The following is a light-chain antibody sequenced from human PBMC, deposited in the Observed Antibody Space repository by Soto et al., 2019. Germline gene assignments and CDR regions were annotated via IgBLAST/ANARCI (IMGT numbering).Light chain of an antibody. CDR1: QSVSSN. J-gene: IGKJ4*01. CDR3: KQYIRSPLT. CDR2: GAS. Sequence: EIVMTQYPANLYVSQRERATLSCRASQSVSSNLAWYQQKPGQAPSLIIYGASTRATGTTARFIAMLSWTEFTLTISSLKSEDVSVYYCKQYIRSPLTFGGVTKVDIK. V-gene: IGKV3-15*01.